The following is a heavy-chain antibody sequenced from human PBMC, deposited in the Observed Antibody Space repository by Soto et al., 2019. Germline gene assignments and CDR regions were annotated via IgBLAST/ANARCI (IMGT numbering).Heavy chain of an antibody. Sequence: QVQLVESGGGVVQPGTSLRLTCAGSGFTFSRNGMHWVRQAPGKGLEWVALVSYDGSKKYYVDYVKGRFTMSRDNSENTLYLQMNILRAEDTAVYYCARWVGGSMSDNSGKYDSWGQGTLVTVSS. J-gene: IGHJ5*01. V-gene: IGHV3-30*03. CDR1: GFTFSRNG. CDR3: ARWVGGSMSDNSGKYDS. CDR2: VSYDGSKK. D-gene: IGHD3-22*01.